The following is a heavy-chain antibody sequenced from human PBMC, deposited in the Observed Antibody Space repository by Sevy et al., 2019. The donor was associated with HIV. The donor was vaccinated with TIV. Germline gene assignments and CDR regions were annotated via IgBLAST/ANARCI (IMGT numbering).Heavy chain of an antibody. CDR2: INPNSGGT. J-gene: IGHJ4*02. V-gene: IGHV1-2*02. D-gene: IGHD3-22*01. Sequence: ASVKVSCKASGYTFTGYYIHWVRQAPGQGLEWMGWINPNSGGTYFAKKFQDSVTMTTDTSVNTAYMELRRLGFDDTAVYYCARMGDYYDSSGYYPLKFWGQGSLVTVSS. CDR1: GYTFTGYY. CDR3: ARMGDYYDSSGYYPLKF.